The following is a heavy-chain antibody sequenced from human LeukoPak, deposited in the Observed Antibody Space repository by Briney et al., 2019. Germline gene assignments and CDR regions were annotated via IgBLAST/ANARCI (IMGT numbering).Heavy chain of an antibody. V-gene: IGHV3-48*03. J-gene: IGHJ4*02. CDR2: IDSSGTTI. D-gene: IGHD6-19*01. CDR1: GFSFSIYE. Sequence: GGSLRLSCAVSGFSFSIYEMNWVRQAPGRGLEWVSNIDSSGTTIYYADSVKGRFSISRDNAKNSLYLQMNSLRVEDTAVYYCALLAVASDFDYWGQGALVTVSS. CDR3: ALLAVASDFDY.